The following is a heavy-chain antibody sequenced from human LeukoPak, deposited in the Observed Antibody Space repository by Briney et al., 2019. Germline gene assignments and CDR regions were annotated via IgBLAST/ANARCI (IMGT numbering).Heavy chain of an antibody. J-gene: IGHJ3*02. D-gene: IGHD5-12*01. Sequence: GESLKISCKGSGYSFTSYWIGWVRQTPGKGLQWMGIIYPGDSDTRYSPSFQGQVTISADKSISTAYLQWSSLKASDTAMYYCARRVIVAQADAFDIWGQGTMVTVSS. V-gene: IGHV5-51*01. CDR3: ARRVIVAQADAFDI. CDR2: IYPGDSDT. CDR1: GYSFTSYW.